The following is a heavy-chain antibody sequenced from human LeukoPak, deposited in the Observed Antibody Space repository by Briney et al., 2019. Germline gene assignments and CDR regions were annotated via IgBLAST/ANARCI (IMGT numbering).Heavy chain of an antibody. CDR3: SSIIAAAY. CDR2: ISINGGST. V-gene: IGHV3-64D*06. Sequence: GSLRLSCSASGSTFSSYAMHWVRQAPGRGLEYVSAISINGGSTYYADSVKGRFTISRDNSKNTLYLHMSSLRAEDTAVYYCSSIIAAAYWGQGTLVTVSS. CDR1: GSTFSSYA. D-gene: IGHD6-13*01. J-gene: IGHJ4*02.